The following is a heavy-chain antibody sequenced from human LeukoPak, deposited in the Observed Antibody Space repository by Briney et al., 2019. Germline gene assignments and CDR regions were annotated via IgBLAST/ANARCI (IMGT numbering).Heavy chain of an antibody. Sequence: GGSLRLSCAASGFTFSSYAMSWVRPAPGEGLEWVSGVSSSGGSTYHADSVKGRFTISRDNSKNTVHLQMNSLRPEDTAVYYCVPDPRVRFVYWGQGTLVTVSS. V-gene: IGHV3-23*01. D-gene: IGHD1-1*01. CDR2: VSSSGGST. CDR1: GFTFSSYA. J-gene: IGHJ4*02. CDR3: VPDPRVRFVY.